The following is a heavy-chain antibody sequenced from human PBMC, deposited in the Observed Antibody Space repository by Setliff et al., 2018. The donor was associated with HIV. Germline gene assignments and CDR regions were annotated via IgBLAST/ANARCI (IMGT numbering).Heavy chain of an antibody. D-gene: IGHD3-3*01. J-gene: IGHJ6*03. V-gene: IGHV4-39*07. CDR2: INYGGAP. CDR3: TTQAVYYDFWRGYFGTSQPGYYMDV. Sequence: SETLSLTCTVSGASISSGGYYWGWIRQPPGKGLEWIGNINYGGAPYYNPSLKSRVTISVDTSKNQFSLKLSSVTAEDTAVYYCTTQAVYYDFWRGYFGTSQPGYYMDVWGKGTTVTVSS. CDR1: GASISSGGYY.